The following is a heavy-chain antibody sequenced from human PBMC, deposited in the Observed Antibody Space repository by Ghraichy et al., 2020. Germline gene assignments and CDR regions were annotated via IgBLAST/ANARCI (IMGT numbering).Heavy chain of an antibody. D-gene: IGHD6-13*01. CDR2: TYYRSKWYN. J-gene: IGHJ4*02. CDR3: ARGAAAGMSGLFLDY. Sequence: SQTLSLTCAISGDSVSSNISAWNWIRQSPSRGLEWLGRTYYRSKWYNDYSVSVKSRITINPDTSKNQFSLQLNSVTPEDTAVYYCARGAAAGMSGLFLDYWGQGTLVTVSS. CDR1: GDSVSSNISA. V-gene: IGHV6-1*01.